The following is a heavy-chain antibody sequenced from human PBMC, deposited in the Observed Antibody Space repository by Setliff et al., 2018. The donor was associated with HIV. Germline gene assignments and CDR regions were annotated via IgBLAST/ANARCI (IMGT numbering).Heavy chain of an antibody. Sequence: SETLSLTCSVSTFSLSSYYWTWIRQTPGKGLQWIGYIYYSGSTYYNPSLKSRVTLSVDTSKNQFFLNLSSVTTADTAVYFCARGPTVTTRRVGSFDIWSQGTMVTVSS. CDR1: TFSLSSYY. D-gene: IGHD4-17*01. J-gene: IGHJ3*02. CDR2: IYYSGST. CDR3: ARGPTVTTRRVGSFDI. V-gene: IGHV4-59*01.